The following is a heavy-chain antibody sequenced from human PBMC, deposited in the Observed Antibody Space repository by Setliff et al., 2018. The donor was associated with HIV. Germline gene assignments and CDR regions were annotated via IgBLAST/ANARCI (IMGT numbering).Heavy chain of an antibody. J-gene: IGHJ5*01. CDR3: ARGFEGYCSGDSCHWFDS. CDR2: IIHSGRT. Sequence: SETLSLTCAVYGGSLRDHDWSWIRQTPRKGLEWIREIIHSGRTNYNPSLKSRVIVSRDTSKNQFSLRLTSTTVADTAVYYCARGFEGYCSGDSCHWFDSWGQGTQVTVSS. D-gene: IGHD2-15*01. CDR1: GGSLRDHD. V-gene: IGHV4-34*12.